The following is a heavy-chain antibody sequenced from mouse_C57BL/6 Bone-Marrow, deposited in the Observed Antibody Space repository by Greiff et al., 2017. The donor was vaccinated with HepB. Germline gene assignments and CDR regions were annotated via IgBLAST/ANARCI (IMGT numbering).Heavy chain of an antibody. CDR3: ARWAYFYAMDY. V-gene: IGHV1-50*01. J-gene: IGHJ4*01. CDR2: IDPSDSYT. CDR1: GYTFTSYW. Sequence: VQLQQPGAELVKPGASVKLSCKASGYTFTSYWMQWVKQRPGQGLEWIGEIDPSDSYTNYNQKFKGKATLTVDTSSSTAYMQLSSLTSEDSAVYYCARWAYFYAMDYWGQGTSVTVSS. D-gene: IGHD2-10*01.